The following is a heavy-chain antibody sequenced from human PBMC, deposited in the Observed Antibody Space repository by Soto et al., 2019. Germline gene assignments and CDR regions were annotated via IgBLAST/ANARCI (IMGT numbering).Heavy chain of an antibody. Sequence: GGSLRLSCAASGFTFSNYALNWVRHAPGKGLEWVSGISGGGGGTHYTDSVKGRFTISRDNSKNTVFLQMNSLRAEDTSVYFCTKGSHYDILTAYHAFDFWGPGTLVTVSS. V-gene: IGHV3-23*01. CDR1: GFTFSNYA. CDR3: TKGSHYDILTAYHAFDF. D-gene: IGHD3-9*01. CDR2: ISGGGGGT. J-gene: IGHJ4*02.